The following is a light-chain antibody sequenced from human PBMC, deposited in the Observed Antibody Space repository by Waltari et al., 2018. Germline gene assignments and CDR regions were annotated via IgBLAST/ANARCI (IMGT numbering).Light chain of an antibody. CDR1: QGITSW. CDR3: QQYYSIPWT. CDR2: TAS. Sequence: DIQMTQSPSSVSASVGDRVAITCRASQGITSWLAWYQQKPGKAPKLLIYTASNLQSGVPSRFSGSGSGTNFTLTISSLQPEDVAVYYCQQYYSIPWTFGQGTKVEIK. V-gene: IGKV1-12*02. J-gene: IGKJ1*01.